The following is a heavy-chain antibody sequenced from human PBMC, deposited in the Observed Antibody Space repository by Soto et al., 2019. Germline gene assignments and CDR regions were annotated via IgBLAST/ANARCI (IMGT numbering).Heavy chain of an antibody. CDR1: GYTFTSYG. D-gene: IGHD1-26*01. CDR2: ISAYNGNT. J-gene: IGHJ4*02. V-gene: IGHV1-18*01. CDR3: ATDWAVGAQRGSFPFDY. Sequence: QVQLVQSGAEVKKPGASVKVSCKASGYTFTSYGISWVRQAPGRGLEWMGWISAYNGNTNYAQKLQGRVTMTTDTSTSTAYMELRSLRSDDTAVYYCATDWAVGAQRGSFPFDYWGQGTLVTVSS.